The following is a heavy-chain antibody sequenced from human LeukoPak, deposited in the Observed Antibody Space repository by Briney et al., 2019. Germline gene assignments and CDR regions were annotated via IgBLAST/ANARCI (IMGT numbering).Heavy chain of an antibody. CDR1: GFTFSSYW. CDR2: INSDGSST. D-gene: IGHD3-3*01. J-gene: IGHJ4*02. V-gene: IGHV3-74*01. Sequence: GGSLRLSCAASGFTFSSYWMHWVRQAPGKGLVWVSRINSDGSSTSYADSVKGRFTISRDNAKNTLYLQMNSLRAEDTAVYYCARADFRYYFDYWGQGTLVTVSS. CDR3: ARADFRYYFDY.